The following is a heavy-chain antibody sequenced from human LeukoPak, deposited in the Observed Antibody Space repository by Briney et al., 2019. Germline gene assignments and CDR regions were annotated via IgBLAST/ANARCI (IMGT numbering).Heavy chain of an antibody. J-gene: IGHJ4*02. CDR2: IHPHRAGT. CDR1: GYSFTGYY. D-gene: IGHD6-19*01. V-gene: IGHV1-2*02. Sequence: ASVKVSCKTSGYSFTGYYIHWVRQAPGQGLEWMGWIHPHRAGTKFAQMFQGRVSMTRDTSINTAYMELSSLRSEDTAVYYCATDLYKQWPPGGYWGQGTLVTVSS. CDR3: ATDLYKQWPPGGY.